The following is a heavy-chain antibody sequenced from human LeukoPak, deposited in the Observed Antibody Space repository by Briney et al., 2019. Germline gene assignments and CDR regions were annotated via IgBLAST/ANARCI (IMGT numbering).Heavy chain of an antibody. CDR1: GFTFSRHW. Sequence: GGSLRLSCAASGFTFSRHWMNWLRLAPGKGLEWVASIKQDGTETYHVDSVKGRFTISRDDAKNSLSLQMNSLRADDTAVYYCARSPHYGSYVDFYDYWGQGTLVTVSS. CDR3: ARSPHYGSYVDFYDY. D-gene: IGHD4-11*01. V-gene: IGHV3-7*01. CDR2: IKQDGTET. J-gene: IGHJ4*02.